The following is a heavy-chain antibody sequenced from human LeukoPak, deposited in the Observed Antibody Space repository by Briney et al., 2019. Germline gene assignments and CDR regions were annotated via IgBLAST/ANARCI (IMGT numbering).Heavy chain of an antibody. CDR3: AKDLSCSY. V-gene: IGHV3-23*01. D-gene: IGHD4/OR15-4a*01. CDR1: GFTFKTNSHA. CDR2: VSESGDST. J-gene: IGHJ4*02. Sequence: GASLRLSCAASGFTFKTNSHAMSWVRQAPGKELEWVSSVSESGDSTYYADSLKGRFTISRDISKNTLYLQMNSLRDDDTAVYYCAKDLSCSYWGQGTLVTVSS.